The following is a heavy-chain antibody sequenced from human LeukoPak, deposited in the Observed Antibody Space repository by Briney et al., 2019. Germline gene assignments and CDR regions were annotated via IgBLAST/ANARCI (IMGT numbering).Heavy chain of an antibody. J-gene: IGHJ3*02. D-gene: IGHD2-15*01. CDR3: ARVKGYCSGGSCYAAFDI. Sequence: GGSLRLSCVVSGFTFSNSWMSWVRQAPGKGLEWVANIRQDGSEKYYVDSVKGRFTVSRDNAKNSLFLQMNSLRTEDTAVYYCARVKGYCSGGSCYAAFDIWGQGTMVTVSS. V-gene: IGHV3-7*01. CDR1: GFTFSNSW. CDR2: IRQDGSEK.